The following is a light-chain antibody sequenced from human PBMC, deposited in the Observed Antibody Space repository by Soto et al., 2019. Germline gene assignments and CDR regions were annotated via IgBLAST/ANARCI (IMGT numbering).Light chain of an antibody. J-gene: IGKJ2*01. CDR1: QSISSY. CDR2: AAS. Sequence: DIQMTQSPSSLSASVGDRVTITCRASQSISSYLNWYQQKPGKAPNLLIYAASSLQSGFPSRFNGSGSGTDFSLTINSLQPEDFATYYCQQSYRTPPTFGQGTKLEIK. CDR3: QQSYRTPPT. V-gene: IGKV1-39*01.